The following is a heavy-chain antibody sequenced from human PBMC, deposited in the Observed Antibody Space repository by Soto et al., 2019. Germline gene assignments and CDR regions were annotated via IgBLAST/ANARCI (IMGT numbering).Heavy chain of an antibody. CDR1: GFTFRDYY. CDR2: IDSSTKYT. CDR3: AREYYYTMDV. V-gene: IGHV3-11*05. Sequence: QVQLVESGGGLVRPGGSLRLSCEASGFTFRDYYMTWFRQAPGKGLEWLSYIDSSTKYTNYADSVKGRFTISRDNAKHSLYLQRNSLRADDTAVYYGAREYYYTMDVWGQGTMVTVSS. J-gene: IGHJ6*02.